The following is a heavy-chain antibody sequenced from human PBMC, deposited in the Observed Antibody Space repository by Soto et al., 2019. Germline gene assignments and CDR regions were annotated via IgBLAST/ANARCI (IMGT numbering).Heavy chain of an antibody. V-gene: IGHV3-30-3*01. J-gene: IGHJ3*02. CDR1: GFTFSTYA. Sequence: GGSLRLSCAASGFTFSTYAVHWVRQAPGKGLEWVAFISDDGSNIHYADSVKGRFTISRDNPKNTLYLQMNSLKTEDTAVYYCARDQLYYNDISGRPLNAFDIWGQGTMVTVSS. CDR2: ISDDGSNI. D-gene: IGHD3-22*01. CDR3: ARDQLYYNDISGRPLNAFDI.